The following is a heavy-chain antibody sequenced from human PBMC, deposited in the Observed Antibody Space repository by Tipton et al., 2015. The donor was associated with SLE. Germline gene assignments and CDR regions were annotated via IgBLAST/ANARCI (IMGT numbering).Heavy chain of an antibody. D-gene: IGHD3-22*01. CDR2: ISSSSSYI. V-gene: IGHV3-21*03. CDR3: ARETYYYDNSGSLADY. CDR1: GFTFSGYS. J-gene: IGHJ4*02. Sequence: SLRLSCAASGFTFSGYSMNWVRQAPGKGLEWVSSISSSSSYIYYADSVKGRFTISRDNAKNSLYLQMNSLRAEDTAVYYCARETYYYDNSGSLADYWGQGTLVTVSS.